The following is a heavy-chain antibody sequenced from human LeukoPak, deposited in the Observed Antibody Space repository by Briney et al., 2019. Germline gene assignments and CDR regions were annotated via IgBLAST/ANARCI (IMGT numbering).Heavy chain of an antibody. J-gene: IGHJ4*02. CDR2: IDHSGGT. Sequence: SETLSLTCAVSGASFSGFYWSWIRQLPGKELEWIGQIDHSGGTIYNPSLKSRVTMSLDTSKNQFSLKLSSVTAADTAMYYCARDTNGWYKVFDYWGQGTLVTVSS. V-gene: IGHV4-34*01. D-gene: IGHD6-19*01. CDR3: ARDTNGWYKVFDY. CDR1: GASFSGFY.